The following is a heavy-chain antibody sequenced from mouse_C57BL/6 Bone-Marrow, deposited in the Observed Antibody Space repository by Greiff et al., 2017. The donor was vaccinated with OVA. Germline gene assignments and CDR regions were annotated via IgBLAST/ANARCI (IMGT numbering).Heavy chain of an antibody. V-gene: IGHV1-82*01. Sequence: VQVVESGPELVKPGASVKISCKASGYAFSSSWMNWVKQRPGKGLEWIGRIYPGDGDTNYNGKFKGKATLTADKSSSTAYMQLSSLTSEDSAVYFCARKGVGRWYFDVWGTGTTVTVSS. CDR2: IYPGDGDT. J-gene: IGHJ1*03. CDR3: ARKGVGRWYFDV. CDR1: GYAFSSSW. D-gene: IGHD4-1*01.